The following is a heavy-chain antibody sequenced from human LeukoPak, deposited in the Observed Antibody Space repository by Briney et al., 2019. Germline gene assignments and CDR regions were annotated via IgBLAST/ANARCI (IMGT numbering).Heavy chain of an antibody. Sequence: SVKVSCKASGGTFSSYAISWVRQAPGQGLEWMGGIIPIFGTANYAQKFQGRVTITADESTSTAYMELRSLRSDDTAVYYCARGDGLSSGQFDYWGQGTLVTVSS. CDR2: IIPIFGTA. CDR1: GGTFSSYA. V-gene: IGHV1-69*13. CDR3: ARGDGLSSGQFDY. D-gene: IGHD3/OR15-3a*01. J-gene: IGHJ4*02.